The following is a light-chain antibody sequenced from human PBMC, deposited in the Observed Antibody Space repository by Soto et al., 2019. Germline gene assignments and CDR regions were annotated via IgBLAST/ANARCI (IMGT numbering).Light chain of an antibody. V-gene: IGKV1-5*01. CDR3: QQYSSYSPYT. CDR2: DAS. Sequence: DIQMTQSPSTLSASVGDTVTITCRASQSISSWLAWYQQKPGKVPKLLIFDASSLESGVPSRFSGSGSGTEFTLTISSLQPDELATYYCQQYSSYSPYTFGQGTKLDIK. CDR1: QSISSW. J-gene: IGKJ2*01.